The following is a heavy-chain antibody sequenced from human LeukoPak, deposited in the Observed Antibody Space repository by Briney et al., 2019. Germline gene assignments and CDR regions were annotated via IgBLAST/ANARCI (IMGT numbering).Heavy chain of an antibody. V-gene: IGHV4-4*07. CDR3: AGAVKVSRFDY. CDR2: VYTSGTT. D-gene: IGHD2-8*01. CDR1: GGSMSNYY. J-gene: IGHJ4*02. Sequence: PSETLSLTCTVSGGSMSNYYWNWIRQPAGQGLEWIGRVYTSGTTYSKPSLKSRVTMSVDTSKTQFSLNLTSVTAADTGMYYCAGAVKVSRFDYWGQGAVATVSS.